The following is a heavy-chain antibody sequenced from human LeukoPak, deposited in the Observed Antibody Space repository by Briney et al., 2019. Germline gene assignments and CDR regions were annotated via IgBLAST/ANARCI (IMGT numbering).Heavy chain of an antibody. J-gene: IGHJ6*03. CDR1: GFTFNSYG. CDR2: IWYDGSNK. CDR3: AKDPDILTGYYSPGYMDV. D-gene: IGHD3-9*01. Sequence: GGSLRLSCAASGFTFNSYGMHWVRQAPGKGLEWVAVIWYDGSNKYYADSVKGRFTISRDNSKSTLYLQMNSLRAEDTAVYYCAKDPDILTGYYSPGYMDVWGKGTTVTVSS. V-gene: IGHV3-33*06.